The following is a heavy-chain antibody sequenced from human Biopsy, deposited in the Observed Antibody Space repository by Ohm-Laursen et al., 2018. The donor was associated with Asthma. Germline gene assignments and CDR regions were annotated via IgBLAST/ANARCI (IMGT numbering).Heavy chain of an antibody. D-gene: IGHD3-22*01. J-gene: IGHJ3*02. CDR3: ARQSGQDYGDSSGFDI. CDR1: GFVFSQRG. Sequence: LSLTCAASGFVFSQRGMHWVRQGPGKGLEWVALVSSDGHNKYYEDSVKGRFTISRDNSRNRLYLQINRLTVEDSAVYFCARQSGQDYGDSSGFDIWGQGTKVAVSS. CDR2: VSSDGHNK. V-gene: IGHV3-30*03.